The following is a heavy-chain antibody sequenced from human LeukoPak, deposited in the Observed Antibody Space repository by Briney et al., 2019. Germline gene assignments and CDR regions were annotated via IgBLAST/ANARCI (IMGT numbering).Heavy chain of an antibody. CDR2: INHSGST. Sequence: SKTLSLTCAVYGGSFSGYYWSWIRQPPGKGLEWIGEINHSGSTNYNPSLKSRVTISVDTSKNQFSLKLSSVTAADTAVYYCARWVPIAAAGTDYYYGMDVWGQGTTVTVSS. CDR3: ARWVPIAAAGTDYYYGMDV. V-gene: IGHV4-34*01. J-gene: IGHJ6*02. CDR1: GGSFSGYY. D-gene: IGHD6-13*01.